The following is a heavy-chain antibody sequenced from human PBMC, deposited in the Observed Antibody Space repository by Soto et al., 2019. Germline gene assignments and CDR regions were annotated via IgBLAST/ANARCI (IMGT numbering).Heavy chain of an antibody. CDR1: GGSISSGGYY. CDR3: ARERYCDSSGYYSWIDY. Sequence: QVQLQESGPGLVKPSQTLSLTCTVSGGSISSGGYYWSWIRQHPGKGLEWIGYIYYSGSTYYNPSLKSRVTISVDTSKNQFSLKLSSVTAADTAVYYCARERYCDSSGYYSWIDYWGQGTLVTVSS. D-gene: IGHD3-22*01. CDR2: IYYSGST. J-gene: IGHJ4*02. V-gene: IGHV4-31*03.